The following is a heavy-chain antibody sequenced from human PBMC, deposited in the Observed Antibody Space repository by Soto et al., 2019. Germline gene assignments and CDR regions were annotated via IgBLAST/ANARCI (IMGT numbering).Heavy chain of an antibody. D-gene: IGHD5-18*01. CDR2: ISYGGST. J-gene: IGHJ4*02. CDR3: SRGILV. V-gene: IGHV4-31*03. CDR1: GGSINSGGYC. Sequence: QVQLQESGPGLVKPSQTLSLTCTVSGGSINSGGYCWSWIRQHPGKGLDWIGCISYGGSTSYNPSLKCRVTISVDTSKNPFSLKLTSVTAADTAVYYCSRGILVWGQGALITVSS.